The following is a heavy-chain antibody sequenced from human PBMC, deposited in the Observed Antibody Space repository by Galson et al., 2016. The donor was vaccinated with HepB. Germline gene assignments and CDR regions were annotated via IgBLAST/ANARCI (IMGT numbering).Heavy chain of an antibody. V-gene: IGHV3-74*01. CDR2: IKTDG. CDR1: GFTFSSYW. Sequence: SLRLSCAASGFTFSSYWMHWLRQAPGKGLVWVARIKTDGTYADSLEGRFITTRDNAKNTLYLEMNSLRAEDTAGYFCARDGLGAFDLWGQGTMVTVSS. J-gene: IGHJ3*01. D-gene: IGHD3-16*01. CDR3: ARDGLGAFDL.